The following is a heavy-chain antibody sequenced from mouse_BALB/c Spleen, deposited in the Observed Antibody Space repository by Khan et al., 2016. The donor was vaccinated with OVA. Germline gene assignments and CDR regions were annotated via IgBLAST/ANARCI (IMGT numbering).Heavy chain of an antibody. CDR1: GYTFTSYW. D-gene: IGHD1-1*01. Sequence: DLVMPGAAVTLSCKASGYTFTSYWIHWIKQRPGQGLEWIGRIAPGSGSTSTNDMFTGQATLTVDASSSTAYIQLSSLSSEDSAVYFCARSNDYGSGLYAMDYWGQGTSVTVSS. V-gene: IGHV1S41*01. CDR2: IAPGSGST. CDR3: ARSNDYGSGLYAMDY. J-gene: IGHJ4*01.